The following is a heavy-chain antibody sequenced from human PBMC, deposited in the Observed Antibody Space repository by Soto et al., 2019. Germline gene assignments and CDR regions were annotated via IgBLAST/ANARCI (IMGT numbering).Heavy chain of an antibody. Sequence: SETLSLTCAVFSASLGYHYWALIRQSPDKGLEWIGEVHPSGSTDYNPSLKSRLSISGDTSKNHFSLTLTSVTAADAAVYYCATIGVSGYLAVWGQGTTVTVSS. J-gene: IGHJ6*02. D-gene: IGHD3-16*02. CDR2: VHPSGST. V-gene: IGHV4-34*01. CDR3: ATIGVSGYLAV. CDR1: SASLGYHY.